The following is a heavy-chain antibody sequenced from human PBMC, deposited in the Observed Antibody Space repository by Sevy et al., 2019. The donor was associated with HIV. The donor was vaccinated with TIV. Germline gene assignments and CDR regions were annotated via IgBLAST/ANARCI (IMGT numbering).Heavy chain of an antibody. D-gene: IGHD3-10*01. V-gene: IGHV3-15*01. CDR3: TTVKYYYGSGSTYYYYYMDV. Sequence: GGSLRLSCAASGFTFSNAWMSWVRQAPGKGLEWVGRIKSKTDGGTTDYAAPVKGRFTISRDDSKNTLYLQMNSLKTEDTAVYYCTTVKYYYGSGSTYYYYYMDVWGKGTTVTVSS. J-gene: IGHJ6*03. CDR2: IKSKTDGGTT. CDR1: GFTFSNAW.